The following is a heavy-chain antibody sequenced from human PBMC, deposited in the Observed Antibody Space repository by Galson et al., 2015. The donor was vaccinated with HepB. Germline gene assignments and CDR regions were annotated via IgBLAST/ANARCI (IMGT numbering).Heavy chain of an antibody. V-gene: IGHV3-11*06. CDR3: VRVDLEKTSEGDS. Sequence: SLRLSCAASGFIFSDYYMSWIRQAPGKGLEWVSYISPSSSHVNHADSVKGRFTISRDNAKNSLYLQMRSLTVEDTAVYYCVRVDLEKTSEGDSWGQGTQVTVFS. J-gene: IGHJ4*02. D-gene: IGHD1-1*01. CDR1: GFIFSDYY. CDR2: ISPSSSHV.